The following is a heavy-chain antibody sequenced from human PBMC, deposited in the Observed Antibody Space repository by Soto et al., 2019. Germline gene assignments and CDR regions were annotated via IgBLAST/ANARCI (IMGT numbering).Heavy chain of an antibody. CDR2: IIPIFGTA. V-gene: IGHV1-69*13. CDR3: ARDHCSSTSCPPYNWFDP. D-gene: IGHD2-2*01. J-gene: IGHJ5*02. CDR1: GGTLSSYA. Sequence: SVKVSCKASGGTLSSYAISWVRQAPGQGLEWMGGIIPIFGTANYAQKFQGRVTITADESTSTAYMELSSLRSEDTAVYYCARDHCSSTSCPPYNWFDPWGQGTLVTVSS.